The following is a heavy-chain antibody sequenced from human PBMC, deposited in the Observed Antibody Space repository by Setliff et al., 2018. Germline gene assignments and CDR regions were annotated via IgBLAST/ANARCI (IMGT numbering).Heavy chain of an antibody. D-gene: IGHD3-10*01. CDR1: GGSISSGNYY. J-gene: IGHJ6*03. Sequence: PSETLSLTCRVSGGSISSGNYYWGLIRQPPGKGLEWVATIYYSGSTYSNPSLKSRLIISVDAPDNQFSVKLSSVTAADTAVYYCARHVGSRGRGYNYYYYYMDVWGKGTTVTVSS. CDR3: ARHVGSRGRGYNYYYYYMDV. V-gene: IGHV4-39*01. CDR2: IYYSGST.